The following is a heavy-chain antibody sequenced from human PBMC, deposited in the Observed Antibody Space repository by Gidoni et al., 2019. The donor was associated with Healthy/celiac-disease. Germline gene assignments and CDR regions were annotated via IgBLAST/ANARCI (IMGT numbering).Heavy chain of an antibody. D-gene: IGHD6-19*01. Sequence: EVQLVESGGGLVTPGGSLRLSCAASGFTFSSYSMNWVRQAPGKGLEWGSSISSSSSYIYYADSVKGRFTISRDNAKNSLYLQMNSLRAEDTAVYYCARGLVAGTYQWGGYGYFDLWGRGTLVTVSS. CDR1: GFTFSSYS. CDR3: ARGLVAGTYQWGGYGYFDL. J-gene: IGHJ2*01. V-gene: IGHV3-21*01. CDR2: ISSSSSYI.